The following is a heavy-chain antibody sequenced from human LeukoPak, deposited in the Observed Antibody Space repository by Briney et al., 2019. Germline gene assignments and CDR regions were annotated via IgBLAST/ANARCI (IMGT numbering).Heavy chain of an antibody. CDR3: ARERNTAIVTAFDI. CDR2: IRYDGSNK. D-gene: IGHD5-18*01. V-gene: IGHV3-30*02. J-gene: IGHJ3*02. Sequence: GGSLRLSCAASGFTFSSYWMSWVRQAPGKGLEWVAFIRYDGSNKYYADSVKGRFTISRDNSKNTLYLQMNSLRVEDTAVYFCARERNTAIVTAFDIWGQGTMVTVSS. CDR1: GFTFSSYW.